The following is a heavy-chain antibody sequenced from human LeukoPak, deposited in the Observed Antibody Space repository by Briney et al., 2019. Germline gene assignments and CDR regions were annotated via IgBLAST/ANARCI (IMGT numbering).Heavy chain of an antibody. CDR2: MNQAGNEK. J-gene: IGHJ4*02. V-gene: IGHV3-7*05. D-gene: IGHD3/OR15-3a*01. CDR1: GFAFSSYW. CDR3: TGDGVSRDWLFLDY. Sequence: PGGSLRLSCAASGFAFSSYWMSWIRQAPGKGLEWVANMNQAGNEKYYVDSVEGRFTISRDNAKSSLYLQMNSLGAEDTAIYYCTGDGVSRDWLFLDYWGQGTLVTVSS.